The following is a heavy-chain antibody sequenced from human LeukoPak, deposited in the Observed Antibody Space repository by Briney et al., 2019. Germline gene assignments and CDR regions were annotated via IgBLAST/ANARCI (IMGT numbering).Heavy chain of an antibody. V-gene: IGHV3-21*01. D-gene: IGHD3-22*01. J-gene: IGHJ4*02. CDR3: ARSTRGSGYPNDY. CDR2: ISSSSSYI. CDR1: GFTFSSYS. Sequence: GSLRLSCAASGFTFSSYSMNWVRQAPGKGLEWVSSISSSSSYIYYADSVKGRFTISRDNAKNSLYLQMNSLRAEDTAVYYCARSTRGSGYPNDYWGQGTLVTVSS.